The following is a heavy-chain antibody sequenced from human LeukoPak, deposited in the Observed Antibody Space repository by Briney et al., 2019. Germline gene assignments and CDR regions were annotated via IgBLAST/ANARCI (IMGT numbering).Heavy chain of an antibody. CDR3: ATAFLPYYHDSSGSAEYFQH. J-gene: IGHJ1*01. V-gene: IGHV1-24*01. Sequence: ASVKVSCKVSGYTLTELSMHWVRQAPGKGLEWMGGFDPEDGETIYAQKFQGRVTMTEDTSTDTAYMELSSLRSEDTAVYYCATAFLPYYHDSSGSAEYFQHWGQGTLVTVSS. D-gene: IGHD3-22*01. CDR2: FDPEDGET. CDR1: GYTLTELS.